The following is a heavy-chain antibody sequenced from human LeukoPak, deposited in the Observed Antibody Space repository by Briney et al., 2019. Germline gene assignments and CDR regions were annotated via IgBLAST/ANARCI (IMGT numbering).Heavy chain of an antibody. CDR2: ISSSGSTI. V-gene: IGHV3-11*01. J-gene: IGHJ4*02. CDR3: ASIDRGSGWYGYYFDY. CDR1: GFTFSDYY. D-gene: IGHD6-19*01. Sequence: PGGSLRLSCAASGFTFSDYYMSWIRQAPGKGLEWVSYISSSGSTIYYADSVKGRFTISRDNAKNSLYLQMNSQRAEDTAVYYCASIDRGSGWYGYYFDYWGQGTLVTVSS.